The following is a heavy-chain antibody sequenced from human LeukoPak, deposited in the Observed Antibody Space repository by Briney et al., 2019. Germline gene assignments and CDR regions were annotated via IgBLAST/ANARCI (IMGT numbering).Heavy chain of an antibody. CDR2: IKQDGSEK. J-gene: IGHJ4*02. V-gene: IGHV3-7*01. Sequence: GGSLRLSCAASGFTFSSYWMSWVRQAPGKGLEWVAKIKQDGSEKYYVESVKGRFTISRDNAKNSLYLQMNSLRAEDTAVYYCARVVVVPAAITPGGFDYWGQGTLVTVSS. CDR3: ARVVVVPAAITPGGFDY. D-gene: IGHD2-2*01. CDR1: GFTFSSYW.